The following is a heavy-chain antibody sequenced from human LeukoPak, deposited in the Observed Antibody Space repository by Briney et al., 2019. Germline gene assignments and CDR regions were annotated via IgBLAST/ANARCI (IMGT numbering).Heavy chain of an antibody. J-gene: IGHJ4*02. Sequence: PGGSLRLSCAASGFTFSNAWMSWVRQAPGKGLEWVGRIKSKTDGGTTDYAAPVKGRFTISRDDSKNTLYLQMNSLKTEDTAVYYCTTPHSSWYTYSDYWGQGTLVTVSS. CDR3: TTPHSSWYTYSDY. CDR2: IKSKTDGGTT. V-gene: IGHV3-15*01. D-gene: IGHD6-13*01. CDR1: GFTFSNAW.